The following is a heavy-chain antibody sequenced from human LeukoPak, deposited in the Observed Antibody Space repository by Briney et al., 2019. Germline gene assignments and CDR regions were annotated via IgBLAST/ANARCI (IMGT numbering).Heavy chain of an antibody. Sequence: ASVKVSCKASGYTFTSYDFNWVRQATGQRPEWMGWMNPNSGNTGYAQKFQGRVTMTRNTSISTAYMELSSLRSEDTAVYYCARGIHCSSTSCYKEGWFDPWGQGTLVTVSS. CDR2: MNPNSGNT. V-gene: IGHV1-8*01. CDR1: GYTFTSYD. J-gene: IGHJ5*02. D-gene: IGHD2-2*02. CDR3: ARGIHCSSTSCYKEGWFDP.